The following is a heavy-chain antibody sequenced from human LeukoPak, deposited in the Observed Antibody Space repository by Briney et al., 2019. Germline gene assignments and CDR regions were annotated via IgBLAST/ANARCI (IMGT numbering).Heavy chain of an antibody. CDR2: TYYRSKWYN. CDR3: ARAIRYSGYGSGRYKWFDP. Sequence: SQTLSLTCAISGDSVSSNSAAWNWIRQSPSRGLEWLGRTYYRSKWYNDYAVSVKSRITINPDTSKNQFSLQLNSVTPEDTAVYYCARAIRYSGYGSGRYKWFDPWGQGTLVTVSS. J-gene: IGHJ5*02. V-gene: IGHV6-1*01. CDR1: GDSVSSNSAA. D-gene: IGHD5-12*01.